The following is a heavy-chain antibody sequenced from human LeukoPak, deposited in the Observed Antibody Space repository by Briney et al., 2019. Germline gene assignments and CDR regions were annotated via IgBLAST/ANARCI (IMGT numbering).Heavy chain of an antibody. V-gene: IGHV1-69*13. CDR3: ARVNGGNSWDYYYYGMDV. Sequence: ASVKVSCKASGGTFSSYAISWVRQAPGQGLEWMGGIIPIFGTANYAQKFQGRVTITADESTSTAYMELSSLRSEDTAVYYCARVNGGNSWDYYYYGMDVWGQGTTVTVS. D-gene: IGHD4-23*01. CDR2: IIPIFGTA. J-gene: IGHJ6*02. CDR1: GGTFSSYA.